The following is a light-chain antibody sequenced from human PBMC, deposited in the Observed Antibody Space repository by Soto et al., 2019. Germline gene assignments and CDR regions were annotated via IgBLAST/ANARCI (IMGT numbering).Light chain of an antibody. CDR3: SSYAGSNNYV. CDR1: SSDVGAYNY. Sequence: QSALTQPPSASGSPGQSVTISCTGTSSDVGAYNYLSWYQQHPGKAPKLMIYEVSKRPSGVPDRFSSSKSGNTASLTVSGLQAEDEADYYCSSYAGSNNYVFGTGTKVTVL. J-gene: IGLJ1*01. CDR2: EVS. V-gene: IGLV2-8*01.